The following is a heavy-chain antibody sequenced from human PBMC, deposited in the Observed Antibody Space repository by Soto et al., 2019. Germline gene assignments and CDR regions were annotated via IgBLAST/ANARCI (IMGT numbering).Heavy chain of an antibody. D-gene: IGHD6-19*01. CDR2: IWYDGSNK. Sequence: QVQLVESGGGVVQPGRSLRLSCAASGFTFSRYDMHWVRQAPGKGLEWVAVIWYDGSNKYYADSVKGRFTISRDNSKNTLYVQMNSLRVEDPAGYYCARGGGGWYTDFQHWGQGALVTVSS. CDR3: ARGGGGWYTDFQH. CDR1: GFTFSRYD. J-gene: IGHJ1*01. V-gene: IGHV3-33*01.